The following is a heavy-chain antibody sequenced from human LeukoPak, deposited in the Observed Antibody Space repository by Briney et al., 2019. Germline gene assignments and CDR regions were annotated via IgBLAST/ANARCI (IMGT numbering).Heavy chain of an antibody. J-gene: IGHJ4*02. CDR3: ARLSSIAARGTRAYDY. Sequence: PGGSLRLSCAASGFTFSSYSMNWVRQAPGKGLEWVSSISSSSSYIYYADSVKGRFTISRDNAKNSLYLQMNSLRAEDTAVYYCARLSSIAARGTRAYDYWGQGTLVTVPS. CDR1: GFTFSSYS. D-gene: IGHD6-6*01. CDR2: ISSSSSYI. V-gene: IGHV3-21*01.